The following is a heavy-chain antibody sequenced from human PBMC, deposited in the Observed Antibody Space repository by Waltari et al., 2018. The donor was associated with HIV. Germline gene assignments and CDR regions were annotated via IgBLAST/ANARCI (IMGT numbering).Heavy chain of an antibody. CDR1: GGTFSSYT. V-gene: IGHV1-69*08. Sequence: QVQLVQSGAEVKKPGSSVKVSCKASGGTFSSYTISWVRQAPGQGLEWMGRIIPILVIANYAQKFQGRVTITADKSTSTAYMELSSLRSEDTAVYYCARDRSPYYYDSSGYYLFDYWGQGTLVTVSS. J-gene: IGHJ4*02. D-gene: IGHD3-22*01. CDR2: IIPILVIA. CDR3: ARDRSPYYYDSSGYYLFDY.